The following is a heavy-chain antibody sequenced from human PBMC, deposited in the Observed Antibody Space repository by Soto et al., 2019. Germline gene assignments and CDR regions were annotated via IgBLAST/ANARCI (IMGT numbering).Heavy chain of an antibody. V-gene: IGHV1-69*06. CDR1: GGTFSSYA. J-gene: IGHJ3*02. D-gene: IGHD4-17*01. CDR2: IIPIFGTA. CDR3: ARGVTTELGAFDI. Sequence: ASVKVSCKASGGTFSSYAISWVRQAPGQGLEWMGGIIPIFGTANYAQKFQGRVTITADKSTSTAYMELSSLRSEDTAVYYCARGVTTELGAFDIWGQGTMVTVSS.